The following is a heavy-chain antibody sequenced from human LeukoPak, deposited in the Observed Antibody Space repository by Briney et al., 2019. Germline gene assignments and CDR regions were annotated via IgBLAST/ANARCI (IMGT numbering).Heavy chain of an antibody. V-gene: IGHV4-61*02. J-gene: IGHJ6*03. CDR1: GGSISSGSYY. D-gene: IGHD5-12*01. Sequence: SETLSLTCTVSGGSISSGSYYWSWIRQPAGKGLEWIGRIYTSGSTNYNPSLKSRVTISVDTSKNQFSLKLSSVTAADTAVYYCARAQTVATISYYYMDVWGKGTTVTISS. CDR2: IYTSGST. CDR3: ARAQTVATISYYYMDV.